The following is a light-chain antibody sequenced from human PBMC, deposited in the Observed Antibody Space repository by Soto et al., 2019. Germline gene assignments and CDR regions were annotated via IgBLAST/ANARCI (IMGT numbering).Light chain of an antibody. CDR2: HAF. Sequence: DIQMTQSPSSLSAFVGDLVSITCQASQDINNYLNWYQQKPGKAPKLLIYHAFNLEEGVPSRFSGSGSGTDFTFTITGLQPEDVATYYCQQYDNLPLTFGGGTTVEIE. J-gene: IGKJ4*01. CDR1: QDINNY. V-gene: IGKV1-33*01. CDR3: QQYDNLPLT.